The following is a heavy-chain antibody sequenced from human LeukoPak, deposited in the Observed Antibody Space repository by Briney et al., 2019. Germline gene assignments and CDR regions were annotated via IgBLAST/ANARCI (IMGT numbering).Heavy chain of an antibody. CDR2: IIPVFGTA. CDR1: GGTFSSYA. Sequence: SVKVSCKASGGTFSSYAISWVRQAPGQGLEWMGGIIPVFGTANYAQKFQGRVTITTDESTSTAYMELSSLRSEDTAVYYCASESTVAGNFDYWGQGTLVTVSS. D-gene: IGHD6-19*01. J-gene: IGHJ4*02. V-gene: IGHV1-69*05. CDR3: ASESTVAGNFDY.